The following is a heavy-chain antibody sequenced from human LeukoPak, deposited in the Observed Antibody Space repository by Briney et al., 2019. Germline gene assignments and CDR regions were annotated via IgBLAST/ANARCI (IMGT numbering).Heavy chain of an antibody. J-gene: IGHJ4*02. CDR2: IRNAGTT. CDR1: GFSVSRYA. Sequence: GGSLRHSCAASGFSVSRYAMSWVPQAPGKGLEWVALIRNAGTTDYAESADSVWGRFIISRDDSKNTLYLQMNSLRAGDTAIYYCAKVQNDYDTGSGFYYYFDYWGQGTLVTVSS. D-gene: IGHD3-22*01. CDR3: AKVQNDYDTGSGFYYYFDY. V-gene: IGHV3-23*01.